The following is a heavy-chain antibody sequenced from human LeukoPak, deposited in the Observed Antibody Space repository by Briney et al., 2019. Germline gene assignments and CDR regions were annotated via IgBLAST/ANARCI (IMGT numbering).Heavy chain of an antibody. Sequence: GASVKVSCKASGGTFSSYAISWVRQAPGQGLEWMGWISAYNGNTNYAQKLQGRVTMTTDTSTSTAYMELRSLRSDDTAVYYCARDRYSGRLGGDYWGQGTLVTVSS. CDR1: GGTFSSYA. CDR3: ARDRYSGRLGGDY. CDR2: ISAYNGNT. V-gene: IGHV1-18*01. J-gene: IGHJ4*02. D-gene: IGHD1-26*01.